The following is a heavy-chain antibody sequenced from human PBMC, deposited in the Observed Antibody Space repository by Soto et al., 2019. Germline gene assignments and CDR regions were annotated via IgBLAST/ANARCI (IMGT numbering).Heavy chain of an antibody. D-gene: IGHD5-12*01. CDR3: ARSEMAAIIGLSFQH. Sequence: GPTLVNPTQTLTLTCTFSGFSLITSKMCVGWIRQPPGKSLEWLALIYWDDDKRYSPSLKSRLTITKDTSRNQVVLTLTNMDPVDTDTYYCARSEMAAIIGLSFQHWGQGNLVTVSS. V-gene: IGHV2-5*02. CDR2: IYWDDDK. CDR1: GFSLITSKMC. J-gene: IGHJ1*01.